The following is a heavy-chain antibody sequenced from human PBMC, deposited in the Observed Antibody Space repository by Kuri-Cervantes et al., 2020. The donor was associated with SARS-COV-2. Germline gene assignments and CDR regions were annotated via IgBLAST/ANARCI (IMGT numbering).Heavy chain of an antibody. J-gene: IGHJ5*02. V-gene: IGHV4-30-4*08. Sequence: LRLSCTVSGGSISSGDYYWSWIRQPPGKGLEWIGYIYYSGSTYYNPSLKSRVTISVDTSKDQFSLKLSSVTAADTAVYYCASSPNYYDSSGYVGWFDPWGQGTLVTVS. CDR3: ASSPNYYDSSGYVGWFDP. CDR2: IYYSGST. D-gene: IGHD3-22*01. CDR1: GGSISSGDYY.